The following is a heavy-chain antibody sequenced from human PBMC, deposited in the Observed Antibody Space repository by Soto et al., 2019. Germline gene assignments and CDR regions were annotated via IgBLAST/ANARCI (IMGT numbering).Heavy chain of an antibody. J-gene: IGHJ6*02. Sequence: LSLSCAFDRSSFSGHFWSWIRQPPGKGLEWIAYIYNSGSSYNPSLKSRVTISVDTSKNQLSLKLSSVIAADSALYYSAINADVWGQGTTVT. CDR3: AINADV. V-gene: IGHV4-59*08. CDR1: RSSFSGHF. CDR2: IYNSGSS.